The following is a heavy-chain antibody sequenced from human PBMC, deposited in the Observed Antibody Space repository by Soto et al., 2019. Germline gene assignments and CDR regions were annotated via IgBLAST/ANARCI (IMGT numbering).Heavy chain of an antibody. D-gene: IGHD6-19*01. CDR3: GRRVVVAAIGY. V-gene: IGHV4-39*07. CDR2: IYYSGST. J-gene: IGHJ4*02. CDR1: GGSISSSSYY. Sequence: PSETLSLTCTVSGGSISSSSYYWGWIRQPPGKGLEWIGSIYYSGSTTYSPSLKSRVTISIDPSKSQFSLKLNSVTAADTAVYFCGRRVVVAAIGYWAQGMLVTSPQ.